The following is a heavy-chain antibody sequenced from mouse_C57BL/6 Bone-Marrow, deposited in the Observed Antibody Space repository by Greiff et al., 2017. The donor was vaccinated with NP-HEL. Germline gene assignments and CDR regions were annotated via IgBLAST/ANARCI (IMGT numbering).Heavy chain of an antibody. CDR3: TRGRGLRPLYFDY. Sequence: EVQLVESGTVLARPGASVKMSCKTSGYTFTSYWMHWVKQRPGQGLEWIGAIYPGNSDTSYNQKFKGKAKLTAVTSASTAYMELSSLTNEDSAVYYCTRGRGLRPLYFDYWGQGTTLTVSS. J-gene: IGHJ2*01. CDR1: GYTFTSYW. V-gene: IGHV1-5*01. CDR2: IYPGNSDT. D-gene: IGHD2-4*01.